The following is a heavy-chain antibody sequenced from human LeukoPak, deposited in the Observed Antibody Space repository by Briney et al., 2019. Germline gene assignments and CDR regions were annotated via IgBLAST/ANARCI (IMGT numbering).Heavy chain of an antibody. J-gene: IGHJ4*02. CDR1: GFTVSSNY. D-gene: IGHD6-19*01. Sequence: GGSLRLSCAASGFTVSSNYMNWVRQAPGKGLEWVSYISSSSSTIYYADSVKGRFTISRDNAKNSLYLQMNSLRAEDTAVYYCAKARVAVAGAFGHWGQGTLVTVSS. CDR3: AKARVAVAGAFGH. CDR2: ISSSSSTI. V-gene: IGHV3-48*04.